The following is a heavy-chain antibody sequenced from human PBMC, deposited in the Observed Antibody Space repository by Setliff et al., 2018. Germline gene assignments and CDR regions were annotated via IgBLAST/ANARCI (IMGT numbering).Heavy chain of an antibody. Sequence: ASVKVSCKASGYTFTSHYMHRVRQAPGLGLEWMGTINPSSGRTSYAQKFQGRVTMTRDTSTSTVYMDMSSLRSEDTAVYYCARDVFPYHYEGAFDIWGQGTMVIVSS. CDR1: GYTFTSHY. CDR2: INPSSGRT. V-gene: IGHV1-46*01. CDR3: ARDVFPYHYEGAFDI. D-gene: IGHD3-22*01. J-gene: IGHJ3*02.